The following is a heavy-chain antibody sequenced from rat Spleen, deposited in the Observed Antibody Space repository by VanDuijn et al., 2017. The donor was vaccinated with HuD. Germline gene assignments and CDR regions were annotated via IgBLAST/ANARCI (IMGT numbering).Heavy chain of an antibody. CDR2: ITNTGDST. Sequence: EVQLVESGGGLVQPGRSLKLSCVASGFTFSNYWMTWIRQAPGKGLEWVASITNTGDSTYYPDSVKGRFTISRDNAKNTLYLQMNSLRSEDTATYYCTRERVSFITIPAALGWFAYWGQGTLVAVSS. D-gene: IGHD1-2*01. CDR3: TRERVSFITIPAALGWFAY. V-gene: IGHV5-31*01. CDR1: GFTFSNYW. J-gene: IGHJ3*01.